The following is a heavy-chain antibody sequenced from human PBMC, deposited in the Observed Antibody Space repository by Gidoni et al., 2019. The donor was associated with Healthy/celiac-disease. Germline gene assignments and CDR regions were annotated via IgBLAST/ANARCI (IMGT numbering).Heavy chain of an antibody. CDR3: TTRVPSVEYFQH. CDR2: IKSKTDGGTT. Sequence: EVQLVESGGGLVKPGGSLRLSCAAFGFTFSNAWMSLVRQAPGKGLEWVGRIKSKTDGGTTDYAAPVKGRFTISRDDSKNTLYLQMNSLKTEDTAVYYCTTRVPSVEYFQHWGQGTLVTVSS. CDR1: GFTFSNAW. D-gene: IGHD6-6*01. J-gene: IGHJ1*01. V-gene: IGHV3-15*01.